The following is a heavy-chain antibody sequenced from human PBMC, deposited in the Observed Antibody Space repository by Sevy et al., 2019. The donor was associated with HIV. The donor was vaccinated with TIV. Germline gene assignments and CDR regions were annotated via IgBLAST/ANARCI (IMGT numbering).Heavy chain of an antibody. CDR2: IFYTKST. CDR1: GDSISGYY. Sequence: SDTLSLTCSVSGDSISGYYWNWIRQPPGKGLEWIGYIFYTKSTTYNSSLKSRVTISKDTSKNQFSLKLSSVTAADTAVYYCARGDPQLLYAIDVWGQGTTVTVSS. D-gene: IGHD1-1*01. CDR3: ARGDPQLLYAIDV. V-gene: IGHV4-59*07. J-gene: IGHJ6*02.